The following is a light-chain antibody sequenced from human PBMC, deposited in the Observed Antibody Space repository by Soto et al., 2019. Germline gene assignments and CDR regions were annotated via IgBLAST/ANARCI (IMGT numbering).Light chain of an antibody. J-gene: IGKJ5*01. Sequence: IQMTQSPSSLSASVGDRVTITCQASQDSSKNLNCYQQKPGKAPKLLIYDASSLQTGVASRFSGIESATHFTLTVSCHQPDDIATYYCQQYDNLLPITSGQGTRLEMK. CDR1: QDSSKN. V-gene: IGKV1-33*01. CDR2: DAS. CDR3: QQYDNLLPIT.